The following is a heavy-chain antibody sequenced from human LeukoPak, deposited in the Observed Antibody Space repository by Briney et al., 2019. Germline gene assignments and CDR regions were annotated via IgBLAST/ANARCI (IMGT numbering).Heavy chain of an antibody. Sequence: GGSLRLSCAASGFTFSSYGMHWVRQAPGKGLEWVAVISYDGSNKYYADSVKGRFTISRDNSKNTLYLQMNSLRAEDTAVYYCAKDLEYSSSPRLDYWGQGTLVTVSS. CDR1: GFTFSSYG. CDR3: AKDLEYSSSPRLDY. J-gene: IGHJ4*02. D-gene: IGHD6-6*01. CDR2: ISYDGSNK. V-gene: IGHV3-30*18.